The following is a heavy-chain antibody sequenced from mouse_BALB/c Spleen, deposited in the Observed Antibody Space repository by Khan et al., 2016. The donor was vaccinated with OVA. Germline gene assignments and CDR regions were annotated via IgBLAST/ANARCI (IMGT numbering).Heavy chain of an antibody. J-gene: IGHJ3*01. Sequence: VQLQQSGPELMKPGASVKISCKASGYSFTSYYIHWVIQSHGKSLEWIGYIDPFSGDTSYNQKFKGRATLTVDKSSSTAYIHLSNLTSEDSAVYYCTRHGYVAWFTYWGQGTLVTVSA. CDR3: TRHGYVAWFTY. V-gene: IGHV1S135*01. CDR2: IDPFSGDT. D-gene: IGHD2-2*01. CDR1: GYSFTSYY.